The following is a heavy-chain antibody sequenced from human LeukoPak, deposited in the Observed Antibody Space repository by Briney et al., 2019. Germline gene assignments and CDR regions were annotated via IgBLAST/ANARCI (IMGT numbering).Heavy chain of an antibody. D-gene: IGHD3-22*01. CDR1: GGSFSGYY. V-gene: IGHV4-34*01. J-gene: IGHJ4*02. Sequence: SEALSLTCAVCGGSFSGYYWSWLRQPPGKGGWGIGEINHSGSTKYNPSLKSRVTISVDTSKNQSSLKLSSVTAADTAVYYCARSSHTFYYDSSGYYYWGQGTLVTVSS. CDR2: INHSGST. CDR3: ARSSHTFYYDSSGYYY.